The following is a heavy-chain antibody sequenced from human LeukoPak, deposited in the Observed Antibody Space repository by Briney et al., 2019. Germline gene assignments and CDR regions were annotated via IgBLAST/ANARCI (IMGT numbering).Heavy chain of an antibody. CDR2: ISAYNGNT. Sequence: GASVNVSCKASGYTFTSYGITWVRQAPGQGLEWMGWISAYNGNTNYAQKVQGRVSMTTDTSTSTAYMELRSLRSDDTAVYYCVKTYYYDSSGYSADAFDIWGQGTMVTVSS. V-gene: IGHV1-18*01. CDR1: GYTFTSYG. D-gene: IGHD3-22*01. CDR3: VKTYYYDSSGYSADAFDI. J-gene: IGHJ3*02.